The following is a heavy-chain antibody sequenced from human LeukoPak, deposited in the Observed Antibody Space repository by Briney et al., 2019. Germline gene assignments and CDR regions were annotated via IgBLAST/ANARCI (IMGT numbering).Heavy chain of an antibody. CDR2: IKRDGSER. V-gene: IGHV3-7*01. CDR3: TRVSELSHDY. CDR1: GFTFSTYC. J-gene: IGHJ4*02. Sequence: AESLRLSCAASGFTFSTYCMSWVRQAPGKGLEWVANIKRDGSERHYVDSVKGRSSVSRDNAKNSLYLQMDSLRVEDTAVYDCTRVSELSHDYWGQGTLVTVSS. D-gene: IGHD1-7*01.